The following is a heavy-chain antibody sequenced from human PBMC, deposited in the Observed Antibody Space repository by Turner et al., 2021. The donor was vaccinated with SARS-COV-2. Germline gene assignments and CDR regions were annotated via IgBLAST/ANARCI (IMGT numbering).Heavy chain of an antibody. D-gene: IGHD3-3*01. J-gene: IGHJ4*02. CDR3: ATVFAIFGVVHLDY. CDR2: FDPEDVET. Sequence: QVQLVQSGAEVKKPGASAKVSCKVSGYTLIELSMHWVRQAPGKGLEWMGGFDPEDVETIYAQKFQGRVTMTEDTSTDTAYMELSSLRSEDTAVYYCATVFAIFGVVHLDYWGQGTLVTVSS. V-gene: IGHV1-24*01. CDR1: GYTLIELS.